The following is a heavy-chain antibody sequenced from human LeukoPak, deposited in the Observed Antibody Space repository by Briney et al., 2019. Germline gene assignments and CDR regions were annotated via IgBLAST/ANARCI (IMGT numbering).Heavy chain of an antibody. Sequence: GGSLRLSCAASGFTFSSYAMSWVRQAPGKGLEWVSAISGSGGSTYYAYSVKGRFTISRDNSKNTLYLQMNSLRAEDTAVYYCAKDMWSNDAFDIWGQGTMVTVSS. J-gene: IGHJ3*02. D-gene: IGHD2-21*01. CDR1: GFTFSSYA. V-gene: IGHV3-23*01. CDR3: AKDMWSNDAFDI. CDR2: ISGSGGST.